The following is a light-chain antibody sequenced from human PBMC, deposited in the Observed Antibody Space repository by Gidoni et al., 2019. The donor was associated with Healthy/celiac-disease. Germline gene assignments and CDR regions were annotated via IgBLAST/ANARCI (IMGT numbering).Light chain of an antibody. V-gene: IGKV1-6*01. J-gene: IGKJ1*01. CDR3: LPDYPYPWT. CDR1: QGIRND. Sequence: QMTQYPSSLSASVGDRVTSTCRASQGIRNDLGWYQQKPGKAPKLRIYAASSLQSGVPSRFSGSGSGTGFTLTISRLQTEDSATYYCLPDYPYPWTFXQXTKVEIK. CDR2: AAS.